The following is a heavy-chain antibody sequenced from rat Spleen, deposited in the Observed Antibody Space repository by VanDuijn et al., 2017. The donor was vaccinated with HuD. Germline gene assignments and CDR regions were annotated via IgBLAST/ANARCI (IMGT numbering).Heavy chain of an antibody. CDR2: IWTGGST. CDR3: TRDPITTRDYFDY. Sequence: QVQLMESGPGLVQPSETLSLTCTVSGFSLTSYNVHWVRQPPGKGLEWMGVIWTGGSTAYNSLLKSRLSISRDISKSQVFLKMNSLQTEDTAIYFCTRDPITTRDYFDYWGQGVMVTVSS. D-gene: IGHD1-1*01. J-gene: IGHJ2*01. V-gene: IGHV2-45*01. CDR1: GFSLTSYN.